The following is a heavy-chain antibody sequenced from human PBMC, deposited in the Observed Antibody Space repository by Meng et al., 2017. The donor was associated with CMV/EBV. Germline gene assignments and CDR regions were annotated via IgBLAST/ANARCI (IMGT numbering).Heavy chain of an antibody. Sequence: YDMHWVRQVPGKGLEWVARIAFDGNNEDYVDSVKGRFTISRDNSKDTLYLQMNNLRVDDTALYFCAKSGRSYCTGGRCFPAFDSWGQGALVTVSS. CDR3: AKSGRSYCTGGRCFPAFDS. CDR1: YD. CDR2: IAFDGNNE. V-gene: IGHV3-30*18. J-gene: IGHJ4*02. D-gene: IGHD2-15*01.